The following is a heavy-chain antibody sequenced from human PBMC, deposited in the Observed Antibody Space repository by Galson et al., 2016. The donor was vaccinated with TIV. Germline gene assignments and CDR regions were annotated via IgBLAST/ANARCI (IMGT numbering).Heavy chain of an antibody. CDR1: GASAFTFNTYG. CDR2: ISYDGSNK. Sequence: SLRLSCAASGASAFTFNTYGVHWVRQAPGKGLEWVAVISYDGSNKYLGDSVKGRFTISRDNSENTVYLQMTSLTREDTAVYFCAKEETRGGRLYQYHGTDVWGQGTTVTVS. J-gene: IGHJ6*02. V-gene: IGHV3-30*18. CDR3: AKEETRGGRLYQYHGTDV. D-gene: IGHD1-26*01.